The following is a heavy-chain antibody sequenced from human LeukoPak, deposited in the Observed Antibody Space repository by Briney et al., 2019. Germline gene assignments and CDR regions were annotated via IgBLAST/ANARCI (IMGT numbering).Heavy chain of an antibody. Sequence: SETLSLTCAVYGGSFSGYYWSWIRQPPGKGLEWIGEINHSGSTNYNPSLKSRVTIAVDTSKNQFSLKLSSVTAADTAVYYCASLRERSYYTRGFDYWGQGSLVTVSS. J-gene: IGHJ4*02. D-gene: IGHD5-18*01. CDR1: GGSFSGYY. CDR3: ASLRERSYYTRGFDY. CDR2: INHSGST. V-gene: IGHV4-34*01.